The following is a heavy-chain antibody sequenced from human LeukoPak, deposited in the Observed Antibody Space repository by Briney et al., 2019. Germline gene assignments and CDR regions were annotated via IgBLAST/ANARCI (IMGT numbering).Heavy chain of an antibody. D-gene: IGHD3-3*01. CDR2: TNPNSGNT. V-gene: IGHV1-8*01. J-gene: IGHJ6*02. Sequence: ASVKVSCKASGYTFTSYDINWVRQATGQRLEWMGWTNPNSGNTGYAQKFQGRVTMTRNTSISTAYMELSSLRSEDTAVYYCARDGNYDFWSGYYYYYGMDVWGQGTTVTVSS. CDR3: ARDGNYDFWSGYYYYYGMDV. CDR1: GYTFTSYD.